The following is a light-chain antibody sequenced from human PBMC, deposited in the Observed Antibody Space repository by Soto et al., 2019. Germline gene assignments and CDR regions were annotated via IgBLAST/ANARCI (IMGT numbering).Light chain of an antibody. V-gene: IGKV3-20*01. CDR2: GAS. J-gene: IGKJ4*01. CDR1: QTVSNTY. CDR3: QQYGALPPT. Sequence: EIVLTQSPGALSLSPGERVTLSCRASQTVSNTYLAWYQQKSGQAPKFLVYGASTRATGIPDRFSGSGSGTDFTLTISRLEPEDFAVYYCQQYGALPPTFGGGTKVEIK.